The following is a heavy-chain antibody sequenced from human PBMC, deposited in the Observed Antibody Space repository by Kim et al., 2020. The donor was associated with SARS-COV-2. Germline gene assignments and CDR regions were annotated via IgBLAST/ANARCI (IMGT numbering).Heavy chain of an antibody. V-gene: IGHV4-4*09. J-gene: IGHJ4*02. D-gene: IGHD1-26*01. Sequence: NSNPSLKSRVTISVDTSKNQFSLKLSSVTAADTAVYYCARYKDEGAIFDYWGQGTLVTVSS. CDR3: ARYKDEGAIFDY.